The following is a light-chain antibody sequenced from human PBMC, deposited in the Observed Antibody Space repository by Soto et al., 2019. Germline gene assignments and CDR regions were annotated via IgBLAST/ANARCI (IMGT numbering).Light chain of an antibody. CDR1: QSVSSSY. J-gene: IGKJ2*01. Sequence: EIVLTQSPGTLSLSPGERATLSCRASQSVSSSYLGWYQQKPGQAPRLLIYDTSSRATGISDRFSGSGSGTDFTLTISRLEPEDFAVYYCHQYGSSSYTFGQGTKLEIK. CDR2: DTS. V-gene: IGKV3-20*01. CDR3: HQYGSSSYT.